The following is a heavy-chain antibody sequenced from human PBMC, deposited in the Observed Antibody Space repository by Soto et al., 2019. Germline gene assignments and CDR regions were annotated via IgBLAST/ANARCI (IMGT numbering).Heavy chain of an antibody. Sequence: SETLSLTCVVYGGSFSGYYWNWIRQPPGKGLEWIGEINHSGSTNYSPSLKSRVTLSVDTSKNQFSLKLHSVTAADTAVYYCASSRGYDFWSGCPYYFDYWGQGTMVTVSS. CDR2: INHSGST. CDR1: GGSFSGYY. V-gene: IGHV4-34*01. D-gene: IGHD3-3*01. CDR3: ASSRGYDFWSGCPYYFDY. J-gene: IGHJ4*01.